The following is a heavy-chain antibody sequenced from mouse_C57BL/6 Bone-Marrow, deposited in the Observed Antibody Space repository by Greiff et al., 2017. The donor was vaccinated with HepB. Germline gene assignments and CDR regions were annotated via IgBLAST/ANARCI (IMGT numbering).Heavy chain of an antibody. CDR2: IYPGSGNT. Sequence: VVESGPELVKPGASVKISCKASGYTFTDYYINWVKQRPGQGLEWIGWIYPGSGNTKYNEKFKGKATLTVDTSSSTAYMQLSSLTSEDSAVYFGARDDYDVSWFAYWGQGTLVTVSA. CDR3: ARDDYDVSWFAY. D-gene: IGHD2-4*01. V-gene: IGHV1-84*01. CDR1: GYTFTDYY. J-gene: IGHJ3*01.